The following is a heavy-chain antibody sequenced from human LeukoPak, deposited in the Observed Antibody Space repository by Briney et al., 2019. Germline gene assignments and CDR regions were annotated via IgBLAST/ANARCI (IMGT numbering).Heavy chain of an antibody. CDR1: GYTFPSFH. D-gene: IGHD6-13*01. CDR3: ARDSTNWSCDY. CDR2: ITPGSGST. V-gene: IGHV1-46*01. Sequence: ASVKVSCKASGYTFPSFHMHWVRQAPGHGLEWMGIITPGSGSTTYAQKFQGRLTMTRDTSTSTVYMELSSLRSEDTAVYYCARDSTNWSCDYWGQGTLVTVSS. J-gene: IGHJ4*02.